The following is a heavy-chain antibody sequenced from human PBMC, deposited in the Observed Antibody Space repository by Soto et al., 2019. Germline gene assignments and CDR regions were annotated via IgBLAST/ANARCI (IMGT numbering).Heavy chain of an antibody. Sequence: QVTLKESGPVLVKPTETLTLTCTVSGFSLSNARMGVSWIRQPPGKALEWLAHIFSNDEKSYSTSLKSRLTISKDTSKSQVVLTMTNMDPVDTATYYCARIRVGASMDVWGQGTTVTVSS. CDR3: ARIRVGASMDV. J-gene: IGHJ6*02. V-gene: IGHV2-26*01. D-gene: IGHD2-15*01. CDR1: GFSLSNARMG. CDR2: IFSNDEK.